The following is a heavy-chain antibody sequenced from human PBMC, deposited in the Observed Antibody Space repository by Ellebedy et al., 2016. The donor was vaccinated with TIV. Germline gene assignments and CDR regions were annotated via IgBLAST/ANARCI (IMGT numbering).Heavy chain of an antibody. CDR1: GGTFSSYA. CDR2: IIPILGIA. CDR3: ARDQFGESQLLWFGELKGRFDP. V-gene: IGHV1-69*04. D-gene: IGHD3-10*01. J-gene: IGHJ5*02. Sequence: ASVKVSCKASGGTFSSYAISWVRQAPGQGLEWMGRIIPILGIANYAQKLQGRVTMTTDTSTSTAYMELRSLRSDDTAVYYCARDQFGESQLLWFGELKGRFDPWGQGTLVTVSS.